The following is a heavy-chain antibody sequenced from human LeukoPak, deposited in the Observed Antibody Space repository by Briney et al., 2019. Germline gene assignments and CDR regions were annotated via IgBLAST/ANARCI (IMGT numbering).Heavy chain of an antibody. J-gene: IGHJ6*03. V-gene: IGHV3-13*03. CDR1: GFTFSSYD. CDR2: IGTTGDT. D-gene: IGHD2-2*01. CDR3: APRKCSISACRASSYRCMDD. Sequence: GGSLRLSCAACGFTFSSYDMHWVRQATGKGLEWVSAIGTTGDTYYPGSVKGQFTISRENAKNSLYLQMNSLRAGDTAVYYCAPRKCSISACRASSYRCMDDWGKGTTVTVSS.